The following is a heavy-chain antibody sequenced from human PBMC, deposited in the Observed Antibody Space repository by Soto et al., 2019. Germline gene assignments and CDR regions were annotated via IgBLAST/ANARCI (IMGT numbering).Heavy chain of an antibody. J-gene: IGHJ3*02. D-gene: IGHD2-15*01. CDR2: ISAYNGNT. CDR3: ARACGRPVRYCSGGRCYGNDFDI. Sequence: ASVKVSCKASGYTFTSYGISWVRQAPGQGLEWMGWISAYNGNTNYAQKLQGRVTMTTDTSTSTAYMELRSLRADDTAVYYCARACGRPVRYCSGGRCYGNDFDIWGQGTMVTVSS. V-gene: IGHV1-18*01. CDR1: GYTFTSYG.